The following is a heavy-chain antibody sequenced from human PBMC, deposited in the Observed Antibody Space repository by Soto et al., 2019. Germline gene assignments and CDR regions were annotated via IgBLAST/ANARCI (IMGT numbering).Heavy chain of an antibody. J-gene: IGHJ6*04. CDR2: IWYDGSNK. CDR3: ARYQEVLFFEWLSIHYYYYYGMDV. V-gene: IGHV3-33*01. D-gene: IGHD3-3*01. CDR1: GFTFSSYG. Sequence: GGSLRLSCAASGFTFSSYGMHWVRQAPGKGLEWVAVIWYDGSNKYYADSVKGRFTISRDNSKNTLYLQMNSLRAEDTALYNCARYQEVLFFEWLSIHYYYYYGMDVWGKGTTVTVSS.